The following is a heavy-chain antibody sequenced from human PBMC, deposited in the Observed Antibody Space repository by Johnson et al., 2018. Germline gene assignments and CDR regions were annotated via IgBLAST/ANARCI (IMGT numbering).Heavy chain of an antibody. Sequence: QVQLVQSGGGVVQPGRSLRLSCAASGFTFSSYGMHWVRQAPGKGLEWVADISYDGSNIYYADSVKGRFTISRDNSKNTLSLQMNSLRAEDTAVYYCAKDRGHSTYYYGMDVWGQGTTVTVSS. D-gene: IGHD3-10*01. V-gene: IGHV3-30*18. CDR1: GFTFSSYG. CDR3: AKDRGHSTYYYGMDV. J-gene: IGHJ6*02. CDR2: ISYDGSNI.